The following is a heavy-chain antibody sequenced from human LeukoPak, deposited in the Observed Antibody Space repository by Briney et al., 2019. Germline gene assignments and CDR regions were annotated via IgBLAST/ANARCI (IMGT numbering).Heavy chain of an antibody. Sequence: KTGGSLRLSCEVSGFTSSTYTMNWVRQAPGKGLEWVSSISSSSSYIYYADSVKGRFTISRDNAKNSLYLQMNSLRAEDTAVYYCAREVTPYYWGQGTLVTVSS. CDR1: GFTSSTYT. CDR3: AREVTPYY. CDR2: ISSSSSYI. J-gene: IGHJ4*02. D-gene: IGHD2-15*01. V-gene: IGHV3-21*01.